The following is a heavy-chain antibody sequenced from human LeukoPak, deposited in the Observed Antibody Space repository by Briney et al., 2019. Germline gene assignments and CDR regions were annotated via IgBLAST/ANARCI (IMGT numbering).Heavy chain of an antibody. CDR3: AKDLDLGASPWFFDY. V-gene: IGHV3-30*18. CDR1: GFTFGDYY. Sequence: QPGGSKRLSCAASGFTFGDYYMSWIRQARGKGLEWVTLISYDGSNQYYADSVKGRFTVSRDNSKNTLYVQMNSLRAEDTAVYYCAKDLDLGASPWFFDYWSQGTLVTVSS. J-gene: IGHJ4*02. D-gene: IGHD1-26*01. CDR2: ISYDGSNQ.